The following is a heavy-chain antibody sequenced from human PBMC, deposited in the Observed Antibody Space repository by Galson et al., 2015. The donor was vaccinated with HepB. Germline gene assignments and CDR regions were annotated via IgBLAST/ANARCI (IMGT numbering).Heavy chain of an antibody. Sequence: SVKVSCKASGYTFTSYGISWVRQAPGQGLEWMGWISAYNGNTNYAQKLQSRVTMTTDTSTSTAYMELRSLRSDDTAVYYCARDYDGLLRRDYFDYWGQGTLVTVSS. D-gene: IGHD1-26*01. CDR1: GYTFTSYG. CDR2: ISAYNGNT. CDR3: ARDYDGLLRRDYFDY. J-gene: IGHJ4*02. V-gene: IGHV1-18*01.